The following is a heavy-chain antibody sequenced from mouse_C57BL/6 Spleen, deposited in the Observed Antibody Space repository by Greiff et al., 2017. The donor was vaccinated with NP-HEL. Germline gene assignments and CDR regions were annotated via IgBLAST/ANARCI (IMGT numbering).Heavy chain of an antibody. J-gene: IGHJ4*01. CDR2: IWSGGST. Sequence: VQLQQSGPGLVQPSQSLSITCTVSGFSLTSYGVHWVRQSPGKGLEWLGVIWSGGSTDSNAAFISRLSISKDNSKSQVFFKMNSLQADATSIYYCARKCYDEPLYAMDYWGQGTSVTVSS. D-gene: IGHD2-12*01. V-gene: IGHV2-2*01. CDR1: GFSLTSYG. CDR3: ARKCYDEPLYAMDY.